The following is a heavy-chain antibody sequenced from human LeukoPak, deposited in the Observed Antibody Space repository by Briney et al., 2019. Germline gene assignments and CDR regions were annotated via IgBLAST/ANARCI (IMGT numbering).Heavy chain of an antibody. D-gene: IGHD6-19*01. J-gene: IGHJ6*03. CDR2: INTNTGNP. V-gene: IGHV7-4-1*02. CDR3: ASNTGYSSGWYLYYYYYYYMDV. CDR1: GYTFTSYA. Sequence: GASVEVFCKASGYTFTSYAMNWVRQAPGQGLEWMGWINTNTGNPTYAQGFTGRFVFSLDTSVSTAYLQISSLKAEDTAVYYCASNTGYSSGWYLYYYYYYYMDVWGKGTTVTVSS.